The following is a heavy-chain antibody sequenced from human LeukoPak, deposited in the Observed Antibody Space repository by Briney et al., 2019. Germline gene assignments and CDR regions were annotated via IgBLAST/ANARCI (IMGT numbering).Heavy chain of an antibody. Sequence: SQTLSLPCTVSSGSISSGDYYWTWIPQPPGKGLEWIGYIYYSGSTYYNPSLKSRVTISVDTSKNQFSLKLSSVTAADTAVYYCARGIAAAGTTSSYYFDYWGQGTLVTVSS. CDR1: SGSISSGDYY. J-gene: IGHJ4*02. V-gene: IGHV4-30-4*01. CDR3: ARGIAAAGTTSSYYFDY. CDR2: IYYSGST. D-gene: IGHD6-13*01.